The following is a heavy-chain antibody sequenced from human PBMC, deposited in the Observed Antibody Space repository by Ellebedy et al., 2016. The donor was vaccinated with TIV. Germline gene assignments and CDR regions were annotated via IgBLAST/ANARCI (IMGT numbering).Heavy chain of an antibody. V-gene: IGHV3-74*01. CDR1: GFTFSTYW. D-gene: IGHD6-19*01. CDR3: AVGGWYYEI. Sequence: GESLKISCAASGFTFSTYWMHWVRQAPGKGLVWVSRINGAGSSRNYADSVKGRFTISRDNAKNTLYQQMNSLGAEGTAVYYCAVGGWYYEIWGQGTLVTVSP. J-gene: IGHJ3*02. CDR2: INGAGSSR.